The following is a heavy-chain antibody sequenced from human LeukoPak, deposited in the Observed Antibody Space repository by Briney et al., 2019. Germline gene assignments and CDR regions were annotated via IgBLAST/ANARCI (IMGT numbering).Heavy chain of an antibody. J-gene: IGHJ5*02. CDR3: ARDVFDP. Sequence: PGGSLRLSCAASGFTFSSYSMNWVRQAPGKGLEWVANIKQDGSEKYYVDSVKGRFIISRDNAKNSLYLQMNSLRAEDTAVYYCARDVFDPWGQGTLVTVSS. CDR2: IKQDGSEK. CDR1: GFTFSSYS. V-gene: IGHV3-7*01.